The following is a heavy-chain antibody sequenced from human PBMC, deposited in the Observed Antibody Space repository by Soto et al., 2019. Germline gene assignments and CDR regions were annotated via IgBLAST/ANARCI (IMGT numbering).Heavy chain of an antibody. J-gene: IGHJ4*02. V-gene: IGHV1-3*01. D-gene: IGHD1-26*01. CDR2: INAGNGNT. CDR1: GYTFTSYA. Sequence: QVQLVQSGAEVKKPGASVKVSCKASGYTFTSYAMHWVRQAPGQRLEWMGWINAGNGNTKYSQKFQGRVTITRDTSASTAYMELSSLRSEDTAVYYCARVFMSWSGSYYFDYWGQGNLVTVSS. CDR3: ARVFMSWSGSYYFDY.